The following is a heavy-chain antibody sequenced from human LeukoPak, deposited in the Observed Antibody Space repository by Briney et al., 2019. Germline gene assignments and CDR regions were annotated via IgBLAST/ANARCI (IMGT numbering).Heavy chain of an antibody. Sequence: GGSLRLSCAASGFTFSSYWMSWVRQAPGKGLEWVSAISGSGGSTYYADSVKGRFTISRDNSKNTLYLQMNSLRAEDTAVYYCAKGITIFGVVIESGDYWGQGTLVTVSS. J-gene: IGHJ4*02. CDR3: AKGITIFGVVIESGDY. V-gene: IGHV3-23*01. CDR1: GFTFSSYW. D-gene: IGHD3-3*01. CDR2: ISGSGGST.